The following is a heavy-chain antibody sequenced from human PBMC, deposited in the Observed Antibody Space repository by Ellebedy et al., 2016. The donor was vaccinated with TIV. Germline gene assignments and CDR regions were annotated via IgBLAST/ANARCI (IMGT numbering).Heavy chain of an antibody. CDR3: AGYCSGGSCKNEYGMDV. V-gene: IGHV1-2*02. Sequence: ASVKVSCKASGYSFTGYYMLWVRQAPGQGLEWMGWINPNSGGTNYSPKFQGRVTMTRDTSISTAYMELSRLRSDDTAVYYCAGYCSGGSCKNEYGMDVWGQGTTVTVSS. D-gene: IGHD2-15*01. CDR2: INPNSGGT. J-gene: IGHJ6*02. CDR1: GYSFTGYY.